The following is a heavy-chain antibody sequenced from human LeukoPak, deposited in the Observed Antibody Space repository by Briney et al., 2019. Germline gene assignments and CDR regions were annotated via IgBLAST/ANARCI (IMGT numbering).Heavy chain of an antibody. CDR3: ARVNYDYVWGSYRYTKSTYFDY. D-gene: IGHD3-16*02. J-gene: IGHJ4*02. Sequence: NSSETLSLTCTVSGGSISSYYWSWIRQPPGKGLEWIGEINHSGSTNYNPSLKSRVTISVDTSKNQFSLKLSSVTAADTAVYYCARVNYDYVWGSYRYTKSTYFDYWGQGTLVTVSS. V-gene: IGHV4-34*01. CDR2: INHSGST. CDR1: GGSISSYY.